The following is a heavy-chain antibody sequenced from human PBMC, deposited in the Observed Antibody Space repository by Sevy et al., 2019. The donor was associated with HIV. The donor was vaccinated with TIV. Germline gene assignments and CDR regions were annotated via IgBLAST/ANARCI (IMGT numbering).Heavy chain of an antibody. CDR3: VRDDRDSYFDY. Sequence: ASVKVSCKASGYTFTGYYMHWVRQAPGQGLGWMGWINPDSGGPNYAPRFQGRVTLTRDTSISTAYMELSRLKSDETAVYYCVRDDRDSYFDYWGQEPWSPSPQ. CDR1: GYTFTGYY. J-gene: IGHJ4*01. CDR2: INPDSGGP. V-gene: IGHV1-2*02. D-gene: IGHD3-22*01.